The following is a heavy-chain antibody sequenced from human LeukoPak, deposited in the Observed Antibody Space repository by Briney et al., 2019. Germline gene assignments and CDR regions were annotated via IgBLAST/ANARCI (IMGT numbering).Heavy chain of an antibody. CDR1: GGSISSYY. J-gene: IGHJ4*02. D-gene: IGHD6-19*01. CDR2: IYYSGST. Sequence: SETLSLTCTVSGGSISSYYWSWIRQPPGKGLEWIGYIYYSGSTNYNPSLKSRVTISVDTSKNQFSLKLSSVTAADTAVYYCARGIAVAGDFDYWGQGTLVTVSA. V-gene: IGHV4-59*01. CDR3: ARGIAVAGDFDY.